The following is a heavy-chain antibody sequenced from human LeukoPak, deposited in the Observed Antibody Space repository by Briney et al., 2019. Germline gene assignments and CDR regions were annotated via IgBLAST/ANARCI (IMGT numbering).Heavy chain of an antibody. Sequence: PGGSLRLSCAASGFTVSSNYMSWVRQAPGKGLGWVSVIYSGGSTYYADSVKGRFTISRDNSKNTLYLQMNSLRAEDTAVYYCASADSSGYRHFDYWGQGTLVTVSS. CDR3: ASADSSGYRHFDY. J-gene: IGHJ4*02. CDR1: GFTVSSNY. V-gene: IGHV3-53*01. D-gene: IGHD3-22*01. CDR2: IYSGGST.